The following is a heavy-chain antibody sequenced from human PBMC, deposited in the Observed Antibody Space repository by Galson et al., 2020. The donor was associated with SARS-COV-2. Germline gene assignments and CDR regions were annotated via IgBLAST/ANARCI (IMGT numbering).Heavy chain of an antibody. CDR1: GFTFSSYA. CDR2: ISGSGGST. J-gene: IGHJ6*02. CDR3: AKDVSKDSSGWDDYYYYYGMDV. V-gene: IGHV3-23*01. Sequence: GGSLRLSCAASGFTFSSYAMSWVRQAPGKGLEWVSAISGSGGSTYYADSVKGRFTISRDNSKNTLYLQMNSLRAEDTAVYYCAKDVSKDSSGWDDYYYYYGMDVWGQGTTVTVSS. D-gene: IGHD6-19*01.